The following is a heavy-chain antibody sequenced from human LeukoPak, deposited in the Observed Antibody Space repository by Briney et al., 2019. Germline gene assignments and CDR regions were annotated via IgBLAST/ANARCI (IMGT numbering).Heavy chain of an antibody. Sequence: ASVKVSCKASGGTFSSYAISWVRQAPGQGLEWMGRIIPILGIANYAQKFQGRVTITADKSTSTAYMELSSLRSEDTAVYYCARGGGIAAAGISAFDIWGQGTMVTVSS. CDR1: GGTFSSYA. D-gene: IGHD6-13*01. J-gene: IGHJ3*02. CDR3: ARGGGIAAAGISAFDI. V-gene: IGHV1-69*04. CDR2: IIPILGIA.